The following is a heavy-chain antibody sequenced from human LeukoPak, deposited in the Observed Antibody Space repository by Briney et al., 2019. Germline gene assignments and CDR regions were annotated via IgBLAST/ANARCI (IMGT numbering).Heavy chain of an antibody. CDR1: GFTFDDYA. CDR3: AKDLEPYYDSSRYGMDV. Sequence: PGGSLRLSCAASGFTFDDYAMHWVRQAPGKGLEWVSGISWNSGSIGYADSVKGRFTISRDNAKNSLYLQMNSLRAEDTALYYCAKDLEPYYDSSRYGMDVWGQGTTVTVSS. J-gene: IGHJ6*02. D-gene: IGHD3-22*01. CDR2: ISWNSGSI. V-gene: IGHV3-9*01.